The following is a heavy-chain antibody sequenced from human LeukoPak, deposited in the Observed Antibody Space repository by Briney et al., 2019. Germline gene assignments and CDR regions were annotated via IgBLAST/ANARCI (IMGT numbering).Heavy chain of an antibody. V-gene: IGHV4-61*02. J-gene: IGHJ6*03. Sequence: SQTLSLTCTVSGGSISSSRYYWSWVRQPGGERREWIVCIYTNGDTNNNPSLKSRITISMNTSKNQFSLKQRAIAAAARSVYYCARAKYCSGATCYSSYYYYLDVWGKGTTVTVSS. CDR1: GGSISSSRYY. CDR2: IYTNGDT. D-gene: IGHD2-15*01. CDR3: ARAKYCSGATCYSSYYYYLDV.